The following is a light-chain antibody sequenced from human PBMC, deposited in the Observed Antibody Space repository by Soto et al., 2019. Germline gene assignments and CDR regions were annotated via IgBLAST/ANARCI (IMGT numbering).Light chain of an antibody. CDR1: QSICSW. V-gene: IGKV1-5*03. CDR3: QQYKSYPYS. Sequence: DIQITQSPYTVSASVGDRVTITCRASQSICSWLAWYQQKSGKAPKLLIYKASSLEGGVPSRFSGSGSATEFTLTIGSLQPDDFATYYCQQYKSYPYSFGQGTKVDIK. J-gene: IGKJ2*01. CDR2: KAS.